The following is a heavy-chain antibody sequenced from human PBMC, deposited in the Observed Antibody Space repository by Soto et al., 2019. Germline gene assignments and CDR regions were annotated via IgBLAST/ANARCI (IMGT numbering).Heavy chain of an antibody. D-gene: IGHD6-13*01. CDR3: ARRIAAAGTRGVYYYYGMDV. CDR2: IINSGGTT. V-gene: IGHV3-23*01. J-gene: IGHJ6*02. Sequence: GSLRLSCAASGFTFSSYAMSWVRQAPGKGLDWVSGIINSGGTTYNADSVKGRFTISRDNSKNTLYLQMDSLRAEDTAVYYCARRIAAAGTRGVYYYYGMDVWGQGTTVTVSS. CDR1: GFTFSSYA.